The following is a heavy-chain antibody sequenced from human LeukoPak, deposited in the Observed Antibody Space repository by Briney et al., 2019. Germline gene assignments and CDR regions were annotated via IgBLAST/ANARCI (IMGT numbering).Heavy chain of an antibody. D-gene: IGHD2-8*01. J-gene: IGHJ5*02. V-gene: IGHV4-4*07. Sequence: SETLSLTCTVSGSSISSYYWSWIRQPSGKGLEWIGRIYTSGSTNYNPSLKSRVTMLVDTSKNQFSLQLSSVTAADTAVYYCARVFRYCTNGVCYHHWFDPWGQGTLVTVS. CDR2: IYTSGST. CDR1: GSSISSYY. CDR3: ARVFRYCTNGVCYHHWFDP.